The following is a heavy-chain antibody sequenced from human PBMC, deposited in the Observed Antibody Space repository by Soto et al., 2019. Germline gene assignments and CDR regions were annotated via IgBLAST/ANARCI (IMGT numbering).Heavy chain of an antibody. V-gene: IGHV3-64*01. D-gene: IGHD6-13*01. J-gene: IGHJ6*02. Sequence: GGTLQLSCEVSGLTFSSSALHWVCQAPGKGLEYVSAISSNGGSTYYANSVKGRFTFSGDNSKNTLYLQMGSLRAEDMAVYYCARVGSSSWYYYYGMDVWGQGT. CDR2: ISSNGGST. CDR3: ARVGSSSWYYYYGMDV. CDR1: GLTFSSSA.